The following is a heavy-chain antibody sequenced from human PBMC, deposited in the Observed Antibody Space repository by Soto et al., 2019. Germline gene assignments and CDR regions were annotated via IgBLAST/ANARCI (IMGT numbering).Heavy chain of an antibody. CDR2: IYYSGST. J-gene: IGHJ6*03. Sequence: SETLSLTCTVPGGSISSYYWSWIRQPPGKGLEWIGYIYYSGSTNYNPSLKSRVTISVDTSKNQFSLKLSSVIAADTAVYYCARRVLGDSSSWYYYYYMDVWGKGTTVTVSS. CDR3: ARRVLGDSSSWYYYYYMDV. D-gene: IGHD6-13*01. V-gene: IGHV4-59*08. CDR1: GGSISSYY.